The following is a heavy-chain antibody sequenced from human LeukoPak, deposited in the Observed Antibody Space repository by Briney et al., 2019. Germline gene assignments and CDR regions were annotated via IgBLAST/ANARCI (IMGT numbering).Heavy chain of an antibody. CDR2: ITSDSRTI. CDR3: ARNYYYYMDV. CDR1: GFTFSYYE. J-gene: IGHJ6*03. V-gene: IGHV3-48*03. Sequence: GGSLRLSCAASGFTFSYYEMKWVRQAPGKGLEWLSSITSDSRTIYYADSVKGRFTISRDNAKNSLYLQMYSLRAEDTAVYSCARNYYYYMDVWGKGTTVIVSS.